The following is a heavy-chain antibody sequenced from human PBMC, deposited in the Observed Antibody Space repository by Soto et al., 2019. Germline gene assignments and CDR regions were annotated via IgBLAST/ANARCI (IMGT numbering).Heavy chain of an antibody. CDR2: ISGSGGST. J-gene: IGHJ3*02. V-gene: IGHV3-23*01. D-gene: IGHD2-15*01. CDR3: AKDDCSGGSCYDDAFDI. CDR1: GFTFSSYA. Sequence: GGSLRLSCAASGFTFSSYAMSWVRQAPGKGLEWVSAISGSGGSTYYADSVKGRFTISRDNSKNTLYLQMNSLRVEDTAVYYCAKDDCSGGSCYDDAFDIWGQGTMVTVSS.